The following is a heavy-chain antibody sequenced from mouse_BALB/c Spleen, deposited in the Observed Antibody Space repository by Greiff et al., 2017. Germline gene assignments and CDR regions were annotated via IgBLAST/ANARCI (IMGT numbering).Heavy chain of an antibody. Sequence: EVQRVESGGGLVKPGGSLKLSCAASGFTFSSYAMSWVRQTPEKRLEWVASISSGGSTYYPDSVKGRFTISRDNARNILYLQMSSLRSEDTAMYYCARGRSPLDYWGQGTTLTVSS. V-gene: IGHV5-6-5*01. CDR1: GFTFSSYA. CDR3: ARGRSPLDY. CDR2: ISSGGST. J-gene: IGHJ2*01.